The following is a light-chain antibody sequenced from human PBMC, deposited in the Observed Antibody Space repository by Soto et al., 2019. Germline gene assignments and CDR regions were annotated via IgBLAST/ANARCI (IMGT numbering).Light chain of an antibody. CDR3: CSYAGSCTVV. Sequence: QSALTQPRSVSGSPGQSVTISCTGTSSDVGGYNYVSWYQQHPGKAPKLMIYDVSKRPSGVPDRFSGSKSGNTASLTISGLQAEDEADYYCCSYAGSCTVVFGTGTKLTVL. CDR2: DVS. V-gene: IGLV2-11*01. CDR1: SSDVGGYNY. J-gene: IGLJ1*01.